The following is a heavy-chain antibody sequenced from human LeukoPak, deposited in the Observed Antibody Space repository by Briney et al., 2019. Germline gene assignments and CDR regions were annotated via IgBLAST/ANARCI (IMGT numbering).Heavy chain of an antibody. D-gene: IGHD3-16*01. CDR3: ASLGPTYYDYVSDY. V-gene: IGHV4-38-2*02. CDR1: GYSISSGYY. Sequence: SETLSLTCTVSGYSISSGYYWGWIRQPPGKGLEWIGSIYHSGSTYYNPSLKSRVTISVDTSKNQFSLKLSSVTAAGTAVYYCASLGPTYYDYVSDYWGQGTLVTVSS. J-gene: IGHJ4*02. CDR2: IYHSGST.